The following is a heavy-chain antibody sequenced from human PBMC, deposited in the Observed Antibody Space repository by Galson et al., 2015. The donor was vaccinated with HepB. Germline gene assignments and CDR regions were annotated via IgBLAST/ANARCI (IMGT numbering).Heavy chain of an antibody. Sequence: SLRLSCAASGFTFSSYGMHWVRQAPGKGLEWVAVIWYDGSNKYYADSVKGRFTISRDNSKNTLYLQMNSLRAEDTAVYYCARGSIRVGFDYWGQGTLVTVSS. CDR1: GFTFSSYG. V-gene: IGHV3-33*01. CDR2: IWYDGSNK. D-gene: IGHD2-8*02. CDR3: ARGSIRVGFDY. J-gene: IGHJ4*02.